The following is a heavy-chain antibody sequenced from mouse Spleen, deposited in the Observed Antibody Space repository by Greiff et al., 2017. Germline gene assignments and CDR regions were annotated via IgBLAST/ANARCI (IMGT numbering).Heavy chain of an antibody. J-gene: IGHJ2*01. V-gene: IGHV5-4*01. CDR1: GFTFSSYA. D-gene: IGHD2-5*01. Sequence: EVKLVESGGGLVKPGGSLKLSCAASGFTFSSYAMSWVRQTPEKRLEWVATISDGGSYTYYPDNVKGRFTISRDNAKNNLYLQMSHLKSEDTAMYYCARDRGLYSNGFDYWGQGTTLTVSS. CDR2: ISDGGSYT. CDR3: ARDRGLYSNGFDY.